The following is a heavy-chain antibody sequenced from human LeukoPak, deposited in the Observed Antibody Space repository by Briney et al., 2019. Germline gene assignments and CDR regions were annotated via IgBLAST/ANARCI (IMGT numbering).Heavy chain of an antibody. CDR1: GGSISSGDYY. CDR3: ARVDAYYYYGMDV. Sequence: PSETLSLTCTVSGGSISSGDYYWSWIRQPPGTGLEWIGYIYYSGSTYYNPSLKSRVTISVDTSKNQFSLKLSSVTAADTAVYYCARVDAYYYYGMDVWGQGTTVTVSS. V-gene: IGHV4-30-4*01. J-gene: IGHJ6*02. D-gene: IGHD3/OR15-3a*01. CDR2: IYYSGST.